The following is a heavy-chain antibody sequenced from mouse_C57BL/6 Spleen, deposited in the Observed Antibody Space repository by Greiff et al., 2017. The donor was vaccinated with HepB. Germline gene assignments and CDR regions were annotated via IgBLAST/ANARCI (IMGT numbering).Heavy chain of an antibody. CDR1: GFSFNTYA. V-gene: IGHV10-1*01. D-gene: IGHD2-5*01. CDR3: VRQYYSNYGGAMDY. CDR2: IRSKSNNYAT. Sequence: EVQLQQSGGGLVQPKGSLKLSCAASGFSFNTYAMNWVRQAPGKGLEWVARIRSKSNNYATYYADSVKDRFTISRDDSESMLYLQMNNLKTEDTAMYYCVRQYYSNYGGAMDYWGQGTSVTVSS. J-gene: IGHJ4*01.